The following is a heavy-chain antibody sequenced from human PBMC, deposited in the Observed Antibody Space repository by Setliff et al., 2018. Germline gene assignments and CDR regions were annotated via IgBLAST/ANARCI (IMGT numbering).Heavy chain of an antibody. CDR3: ARVYAYSYGFDS. Sequence: GGSLRLSCAASGFTFGDFAMTWVRQAPGKGLEWVSGIGGRGISTYYADSVKGRFIISRDNSEDTLYLQMNSLRAEDTAVYYCARVYAYSYGFDSWGQGTQVTVSS. V-gene: IGHV3-23*01. J-gene: IGHJ4*02. CDR2: IGGRGIST. CDR1: GFTFGDFA. D-gene: IGHD5-18*01.